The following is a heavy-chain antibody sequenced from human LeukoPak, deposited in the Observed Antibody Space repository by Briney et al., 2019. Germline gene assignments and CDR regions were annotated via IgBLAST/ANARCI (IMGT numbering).Heavy chain of an antibody. Sequence: SETLSLTCAVSGGSFSGYCWSWIRQPPGKGLEWIGEINHSGSTNYNPSLKSRVTISVDKSKNQFSLKLSSVTAADTAVYYCARVSYYDSSGNRGAFDYWGQGALVTVSS. V-gene: IGHV4-34*01. CDR2: INHSGST. J-gene: IGHJ4*02. D-gene: IGHD3-22*01. CDR1: GGSFSGYC. CDR3: ARVSYYDSSGNRGAFDY.